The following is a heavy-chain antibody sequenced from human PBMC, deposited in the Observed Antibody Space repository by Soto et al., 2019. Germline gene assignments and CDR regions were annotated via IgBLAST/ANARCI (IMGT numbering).Heavy chain of an antibody. J-gene: IGHJ5*02. CDR3: AKDLMLYYYGSGSYPLHWFDP. D-gene: IGHD3-10*01. V-gene: IGHV3-30*18. Sequence: GGSLRLSCAASGFTFSSYGMHWVRQAPGKGLEWVAVISYDGSNKYYADSVKGRFTISRDNSKNTLYLQMNSLRAEDTAVYYCAKDLMLYYYGSGSYPLHWFDPWGQGTLVTVSS. CDR1: GFTFSSYG. CDR2: ISYDGSNK.